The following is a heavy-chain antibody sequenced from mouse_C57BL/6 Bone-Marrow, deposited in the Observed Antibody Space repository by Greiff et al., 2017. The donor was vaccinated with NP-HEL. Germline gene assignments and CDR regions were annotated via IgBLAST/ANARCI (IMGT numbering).Heavy chain of an antibody. CDR1: GFTFSDYG. Sequence: EVMLVESGGGLVQPGGSLKLSCAASGFTFSDYGMAWVRQAPRKGPEWVAFISNLAYSIYYADTVTGRFTISRENAKNTLYLEMSSLRSEDTAMYYCARHGYYGSSIYAMDYWGQGTSVTVSS. D-gene: IGHD1-1*01. J-gene: IGHJ4*01. CDR3: ARHGYYGSSIYAMDY. CDR2: ISNLAYSI. V-gene: IGHV5-15*04.